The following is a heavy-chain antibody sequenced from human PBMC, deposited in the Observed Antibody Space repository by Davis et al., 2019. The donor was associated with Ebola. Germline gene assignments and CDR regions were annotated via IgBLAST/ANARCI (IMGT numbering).Heavy chain of an antibody. Sequence: AASVKVSCKASGYTFTSYAMNWVRQAPGQGLEWMGRIIPILGIANYAQKFQGRVTITADKSTSTAYMELSSLRSEDTAVYYCARELWGGYPGEHDYWGQGTLVTVSS. CDR1: GYTFTSYA. V-gene: IGHV1-69*04. D-gene: IGHD5-12*01. J-gene: IGHJ4*02. CDR3: ARELWGGYPGEHDY. CDR2: IIPILGIA.